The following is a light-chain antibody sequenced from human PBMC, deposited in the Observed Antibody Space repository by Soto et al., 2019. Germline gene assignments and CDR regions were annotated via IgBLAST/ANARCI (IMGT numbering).Light chain of an antibody. J-gene: IGKJ1*01. Sequence: DIQMTQSPSTLSASVGDRVTITCRASQNINEWLAWYQQKPGKAPKFLIYDASILESGVPSRFSGSGSGTEFTLTISSLQPDDVATYYCQRYNSYSRTFGQGTKVDIK. CDR2: DAS. V-gene: IGKV1-5*01. CDR1: QNINEW. CDR3: QRYNSYSRT.